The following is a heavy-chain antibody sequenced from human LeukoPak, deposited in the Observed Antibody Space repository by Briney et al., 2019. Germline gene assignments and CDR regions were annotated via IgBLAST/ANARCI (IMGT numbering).Heavy chain of an antibody. CDR3: ARGFDSRGYYSLDL. V-gene: IGHV3-53*01. D-gene: IGHD3-22*01. Sequence: GGSLRLSCAASGFTFSSYWMSWVRQAPGKGLEWVSLLYTGGSAYYADSVKGRFTISRDNSKNTLFLQMNSLRGEDTAVYYCARGFDSRGYYSLDLWGQGILVTVSS. CDR2: LYTGGSA. CDR1: GFTFSSYW. J-gene: IGHJ5*02.